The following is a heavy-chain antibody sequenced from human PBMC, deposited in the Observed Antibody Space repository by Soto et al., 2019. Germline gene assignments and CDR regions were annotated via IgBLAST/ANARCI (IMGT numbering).Heavy chain of an antibody. Sequence: EVQLVESGGGLVQPGRSLRLSYAASGFTFDDYAMHWVRQAPGKGLEWVSGISWNSGSIGYADSVKGRFTISRDNAKNSLYLQMNSLRAEDTALHYCAKAWRNGYFDLWGRGTLVTVSS. CDR2: ISWNSGSI. V-gene: IGHV3-9*01. CDR1: GFTFDDYA. CDR3: AKAWRNGYFDL. J-gene: IGHJ2*01.